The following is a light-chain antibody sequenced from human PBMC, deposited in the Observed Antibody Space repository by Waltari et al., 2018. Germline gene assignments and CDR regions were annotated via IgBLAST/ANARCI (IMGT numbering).Light chain of an antibody. CDR2: GTS. Sequence: EIVMTQSPATLSVSLGDRATLSCRASQSVNNHLAWYQQKRGQAPRLLIYGTSTRATGIPARFSGRGSGTEFTLTISSLQSEDFALYYCQQYDNWPSFTFGPGTKVDIK. CDR1: QSVNNH. CDR3: QQYDNWPSFT. V-gene: IGKV3-15*01. J-gene: IGKJ3*01.